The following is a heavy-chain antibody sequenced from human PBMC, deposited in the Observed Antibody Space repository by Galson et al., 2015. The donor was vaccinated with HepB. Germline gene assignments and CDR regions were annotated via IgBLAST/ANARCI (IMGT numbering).Heavy chain of an antibody. CDR2: IWSDGSDK. CDR3: ARDRTCCGSPSCSRMGPNY. D-gene: IGHD2-2*01. J-gene: IGHJ4*02. V-gene: IGHV3-33*01. CDR1: GFTFTKYG. Sequence: SLRLSCATSGFTFTKYGMHWVRQAPGKGLEWVALIWSDGSDKNYADSVKGRFTISRDNSKNTVSLQMDSLRAEDTAVYYCARDRTCCGSPSCSRMGPNYWGQGTLVTVSS.